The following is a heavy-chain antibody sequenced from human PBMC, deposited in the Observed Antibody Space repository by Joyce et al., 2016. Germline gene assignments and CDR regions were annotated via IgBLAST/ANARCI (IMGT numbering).Heavy chain of an antibody. J-gene: IGHJ3*02. CDR1: TFTFSSYW. CDR3: ARSYYYSSGNYYNVGAFDI. D-gene: IGHD3-10*01. CDR2: LNSDGSSA. V-gene: IGHV3-74*01. Sequence: EVQLVESGGGLVQPGGSLRLSCAASTFTFSSYWMHWVRQAPGKGLVWVSRLNSDGSSATYADSVKDRFTISRDNAKNTLYLQMNSLRAEDTAVYYCARSYYYSSGNYYNVGAFDIWGQGTMVTVSS.